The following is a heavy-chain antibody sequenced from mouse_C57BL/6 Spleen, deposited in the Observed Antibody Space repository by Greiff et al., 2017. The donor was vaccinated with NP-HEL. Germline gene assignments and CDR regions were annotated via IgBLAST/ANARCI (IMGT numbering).Heavy chain of an antibody. CDR1: GYTFTSYW. D-gene: IGHD1-1*01. CDR2: IYPGSGST. CDR3: ARDTTVVHWYFDV. Sequence: QVQLKQPGAELVKPGASVKMSCKASGYTFTSYWITWVKQRPGQGLEWIGDIYPGSGSTNYNEKFKSKATLTVETSSSTAYMQLSSLTSEDSAVYYCARDTTVVHWYFDVWGTGTTVTVSS. J-gene: IGHJ1*03. V-gene: IGHV1-55*01.